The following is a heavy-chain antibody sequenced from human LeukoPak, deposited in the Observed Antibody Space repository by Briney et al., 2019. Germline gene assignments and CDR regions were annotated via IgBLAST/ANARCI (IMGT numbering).Heavy chain of an antibody. CDR2: ISWDSGRV. V-gene: IGHV3-9*01. D-gene: IGHD6-13*01. CDR3: AKGYSSTWYWWFDL. J-gene: IGHJ2*01. CDR1: GFTFGDYA. Sequence: GGSLRLSCTASGFTFGDYAMHWVRQAPGKGLEWVSGISWDSGRVGYVDSVKGRFTISRDNAKNSLYLQMNSLRDVDTALYYCAKGYSSTWYWWFDLWSRGTPVTVSS.